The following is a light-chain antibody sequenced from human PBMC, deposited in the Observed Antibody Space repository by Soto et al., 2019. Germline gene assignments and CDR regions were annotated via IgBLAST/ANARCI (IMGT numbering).Light chain of an antibody. J-gene: IGKJ4*01. Sequence: DIEMTQSPRSLAVTPGEPASISCRSSQSLLHKTGRNYLAWYLKKPGQSPQLLIYLCSNRASGVPDRFSGSGSGTDFTLKISRVEAEDVGIYYCKQALQTPLTFGGGTKVEIK. V-gene: IGKV2-28*01. CDR3: KQALQTPLT. CDR2: LCS. CDR1: QSLLHKTGRNY.